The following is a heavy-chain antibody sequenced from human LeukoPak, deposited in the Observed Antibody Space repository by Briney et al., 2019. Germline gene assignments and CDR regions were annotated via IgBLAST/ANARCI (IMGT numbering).Heavy chain of an antibody. Sequence: PSETLSLTCTASGGSISSYFWSWIRQPPGRRLEWIGYIYSGGNTNYSPSLRSRVTFSVDTSKNQFSLKLRSVTAADTAVYYCARAVGLSAAAGLFDYWGQGTLVTVSS. D-gene: IGHD6-13*01. CDR2: IYSGGNT. CDR3: ARAVGLSAAAGLFDY. J-gene: IGHJ4*02. V-gene: IGHV4-4*09. CDR1: GGSISSYF.